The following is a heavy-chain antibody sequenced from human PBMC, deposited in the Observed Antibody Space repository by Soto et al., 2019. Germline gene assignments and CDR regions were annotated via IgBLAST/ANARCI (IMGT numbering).Heavy chain of an antibody. Sequence: SETLSLTCTVSGGSISSGGYYWSWIRQHPGKGLEWIGYIYYSGSTYYNPSLKSRVTISVDTSKNQFSLKLSSVTAADTAVYYCARDRPTVTAYYYYGMDVWGQGTTVTVSS. CDR1: GGSISSGGYY. CDR3: ARDRPTVTAYYYYGMDV. V-gene: IGHV4-31*03. D-gene: IGHD4-17*01. J-gene: IGHJ6*02. CDR2: IYYSGST.